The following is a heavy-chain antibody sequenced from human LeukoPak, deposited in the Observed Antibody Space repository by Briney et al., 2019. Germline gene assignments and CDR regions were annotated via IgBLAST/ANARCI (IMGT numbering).Heavy chain of an antibody. V-gene: IGHV4-34*01. CDR2: INHRGST. D-gene: IGHD3-10*01. CDR3: ARGLTYYYGSGSYYQPPQY. J-gene: IGHJ4*02. Sequence: SETLSLTCAVYGGSFSGYYGSWIRQPPGKGLEWIGEINHRGSTNYNPSLKSRVTISVDTSKNQFSLKLSPVTAADTAVYYCARGLTYYYGSGSYYQPPQYWGQGTLVTVSS. CDR1: GGSFSGYY.